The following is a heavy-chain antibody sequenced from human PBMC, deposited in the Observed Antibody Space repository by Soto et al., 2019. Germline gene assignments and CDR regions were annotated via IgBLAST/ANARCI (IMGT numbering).Heavy chain of an antibody. CDR3: AQEITGCCYPGLDS. CDR2: ISGRADAT. Sequence: GXSLRLTGIASGFTSNDYPMIWVSQAPGKGPECLSGISGRADATHYAASVKGRFTISRDNSRNTAYLDMKNLRDEDTALYYCAQEITGCCYPGLDSWGQGTPVTVSS. D-gene: IGHD2-21*01. J-gene: IGHJ4*02. CDR1: GFTSNDYP. V-gene: IGHV3-23*01.